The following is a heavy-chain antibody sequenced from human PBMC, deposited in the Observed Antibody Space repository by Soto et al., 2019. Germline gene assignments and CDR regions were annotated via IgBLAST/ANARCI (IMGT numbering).Heavy chain of an antibody. Sequence: GGSLRLSCAASGFTFGTYGMHWVRQAPGKGLEWVAGIWYDGSVKTYADSVKGRFSISRDNSQNTVYLQMNSLRAGDTAVYYCARADCGGQCPCDYWGQGTLVTVSS. V-gene: IGHV3-33*01. CDR1: GFTFGTYG. CDR2: IWYDGSVK. CDR3: ARADCGGQCPCDY. D-gene: IGHD2-21*01. J-gene: IGHJ4*02.